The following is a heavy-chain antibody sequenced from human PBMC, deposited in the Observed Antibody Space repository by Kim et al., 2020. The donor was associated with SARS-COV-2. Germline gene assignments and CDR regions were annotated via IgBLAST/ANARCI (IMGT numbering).Heavy chain of an antibody. CDR2: ISYDGSNE. CDR1: GFTFNNYG. D-gene: IGHD7-27*01. V-gene: IGHV3-33*08. J-gene: IGHJ4*02. Sequence: GGSLRLSCAASGFTFNNYGMHWVRQTPAKGLEWVAVISYDGSNEYYAYSVKGRFTISRDNSKNTLYLQMNSLEAEDTAVYYCARENWGNYDYWGQGTLVTVSS. CDR3: ARENWGNYDY.